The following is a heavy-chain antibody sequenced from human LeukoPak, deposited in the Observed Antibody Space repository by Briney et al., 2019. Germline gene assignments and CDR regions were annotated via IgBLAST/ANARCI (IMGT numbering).Heavy chain of an antibody. CDR1: GGSFFGSH. D-gene: IGHD4-23*01. CDR2: INLSGRT. CDR3: ARDPTTVVTLPYYFDF. V-gene: IGHV4-34*01. J-gene: IGHJ4*02. Sequence: SETLSHTCAVSGGSFFGSHWNWIRQSPEEGLEWIGEINLSGRTNYNPSLKSRVTISVDTSKSQFFLKLTSVTAADTAVYYCARDPTTVVTLPYYFDFWGQGTLVTVSA.